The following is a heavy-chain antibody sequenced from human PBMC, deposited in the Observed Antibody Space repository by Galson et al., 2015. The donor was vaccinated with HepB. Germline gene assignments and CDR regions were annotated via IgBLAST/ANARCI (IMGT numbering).Heavy chain of an antibody. CDR2: ISWNSGSI. CDR1: GFTFDDYA. D-gene: IGHD4-17*01. V-gene: IGHV3-9*01. J-gene: IGHJ4*02. CDR3: AKDMGVYGDRRPFDY. Sequence: SLRLSCAASGFTFDDYAMHWVRQAPGKGLEWVSGISWNSGSIGYADSVKGRFTISRDNAKNSLYLQMNSLRAEDTALYYCAKDMGVYGDRRPFDYWGQGTLVTVSS.